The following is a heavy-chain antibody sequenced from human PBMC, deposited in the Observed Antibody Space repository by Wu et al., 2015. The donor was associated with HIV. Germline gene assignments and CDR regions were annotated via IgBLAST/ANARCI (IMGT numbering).Heavy chain of an antibody. CDR1: GGTFSNYA. V-gene: IGHV1-69*05. CDR2: IIPMFGSI. CDR3: ARGLARLRLGELSHLDY. J-gene: IGHJ4*02. D-gene: IGHD3-16*02. Sequence: QVQLVQSGAEVKKPGSSVQVSCKASGGTFSNYAFNWVRQAPGQGPEWMGEIIPMFGSINYAQKFRGRVTITTDESTSTAYMRLTSLRSEDSAVYYCARGLARLRLGELSHLDYWGQGTLVTVSS.